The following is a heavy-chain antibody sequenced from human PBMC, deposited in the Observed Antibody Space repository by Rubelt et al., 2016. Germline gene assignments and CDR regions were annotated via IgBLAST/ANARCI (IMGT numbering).Heavy chain of an antibody. CDR3: ATGIVVVPAHVPSRDY. CDR2: FDPEDGET. Sequence: QVQLVQSGAEVKKPGASVKVSCKVSGYTLTELSMHWVRQAPGKGLEWMGGFDPEDGETIYAQKFQGRVTMTEETSTDTAYMELGSLRSEDTTVYYCATGIVVVPAHVPSRDYWGQGTLVTVSS. D-gene: IGHD2-2*01. V-gene: IGHV1-24*01. CDR1: GYTLTELS. J-gene: IGHJ4*02.